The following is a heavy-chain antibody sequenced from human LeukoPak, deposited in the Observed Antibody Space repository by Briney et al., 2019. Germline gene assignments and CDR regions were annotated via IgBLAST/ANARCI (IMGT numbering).Heavy chain of an antibody. CDR3: ARGADFSDS. CDR1: GFTFSSYW. CDR2: INGYGSST. Sequence: GGSLRLSCAASGFTFSSYWMHWVRQAPGKGLVWVSRINGYGSSTTYADSVKDRFTISRDNAKNTLYLQMNSLRAEDTALYYCARGADFSDSWGQGTLVTISS. J-gene: IGHJ4*02. V-gene: IGHV3-74*01. D-gene: IGHD2/OR15-2a*01.